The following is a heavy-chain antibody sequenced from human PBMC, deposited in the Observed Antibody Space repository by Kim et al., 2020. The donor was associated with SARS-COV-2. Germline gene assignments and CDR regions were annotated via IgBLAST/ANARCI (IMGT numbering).Heavy chain of an antibody. V-gene: IGHV4-39*01. Sequence: SETLSLTCTVSGASIGSHGYFWAWIRQPPGRGLEWIGSLSYSGRRYYNPSLERRITTSLDTSKTQFSLRLTSVTAADTAVYHCARPSVFTGSYTSYYFD. CDR3: ARPSVFTGSYTSYYFD. CDR2: LSYSGRR. D-gene: IGHD3-10*01. J-gene: IGHJ4*01. CDR1: GASIGSHGYF.